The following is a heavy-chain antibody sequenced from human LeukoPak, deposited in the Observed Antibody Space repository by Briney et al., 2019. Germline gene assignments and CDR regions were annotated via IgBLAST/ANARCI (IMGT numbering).Heavy chain of an antibody. CDR3: AKEGGYSGYDYLDY. J-gene: IGHJ4*02. Sequence: GGSLRLSCAASGITFSSYGMTWVRQAPGKGLEWVSAISGSGGGTYYADSVKGRFTISRDSSKNTLYLQMNSLRAEDTAVYYCAKEGGYSGYDYLDYWGQGTLVTVSS. CDR1: GITFSSYG. V-gene: IGHV3-23*01. D-gene: IGHD5-12*01. CDR2: ISGSGGGT.